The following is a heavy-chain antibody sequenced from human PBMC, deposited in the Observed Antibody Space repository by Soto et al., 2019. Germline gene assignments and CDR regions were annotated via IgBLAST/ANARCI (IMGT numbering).Heavy chain of an antibody. Sequence: QVQLVESGGGLVKPGGSLRLSCAASGFTFSDYYMTWIRQAPGKGLEWVSYISSSGSTIYYADFVKGRFTVSRDNANNSLFLQMNSLRAEDTAVYYCASDPYYYASEYWGHGTLVTVSS. J-gene: IGHJ4*01. CDR1: GFTFSDYY. V-gene: IGHV3-11*01. CDR3: ASDPYYYASEY. CDR2: ISSSGSTI. D-gene: IGHD3-10*01.